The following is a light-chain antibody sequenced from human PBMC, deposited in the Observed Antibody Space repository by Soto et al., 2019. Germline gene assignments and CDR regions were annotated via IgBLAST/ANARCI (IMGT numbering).Light chain of an antibody. CDR2: QDS. J-gene: IGLJ1*01. V-gene: IGLV3-1*01. CDR1: KLGDKY. Sequence: SYELTQPPSVSVSPGQTASITCSGDKLGDKYTCWYQQKPGQSPVLVIYQDSKRPSGIPERFSGSNSGNTATLTISGPQAMDEAEYYCQAWDSSPAYFFGTGTKVTVL. CDR3: QAWDSSPAYF.